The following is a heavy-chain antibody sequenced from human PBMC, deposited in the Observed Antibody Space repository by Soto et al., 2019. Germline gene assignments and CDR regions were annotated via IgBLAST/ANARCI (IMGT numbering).Heavy chain of an antibody. J-gene: IGHJ6*02. D-gene: IGHD3-16*01. V-gene: IGHV3-30-3*01. CDR1: GFTFSSYA. Sequence: GGSLRLSCAASGFTFSSYAMHWVRQAPCKGLEWVAVISYDGSNKYYADSVKGRFTISRDNSKNTLYLQMNSLRAEDTAVYYCARVGLGLYYYYYGMDVWGQGTTVTVSS. CDR3: ARVGLGLYYYYYGMDV. CDR2: ISYDGSNK.